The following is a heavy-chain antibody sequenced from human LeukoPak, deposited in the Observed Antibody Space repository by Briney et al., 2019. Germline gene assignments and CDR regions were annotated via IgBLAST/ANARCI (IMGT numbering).Heavy chain of an antibody. Sequence: GGSLRLSCAASGFTFSSCGFHWVRQAPGKGLEWVALISYDGSNKYYADSVKGRFTISRDNSKNTLYLQMISLRAEDTAVYYCAKGIKGVTTWTNAFDIWGQGTRVTVSS. CDR1: GFTFSSCG. V-gene: IGHV3-30*18. J-gene: IGHJ3*02. CDR2: ISYDGSNK. CDR3: AKGIKGVTTWTNAFDI. D-gene: IGHD4-17*01.